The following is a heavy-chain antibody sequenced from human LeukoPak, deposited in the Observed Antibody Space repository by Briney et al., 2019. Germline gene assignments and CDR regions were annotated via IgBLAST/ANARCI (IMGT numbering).Heavy chain of an antibody. CDR1: GYTFTGYY. J-gene: IGHJ6*03. V-gene: IGHV1-2*02. CDR2: INPNSGGT. D-gene: IGHD3-3*01. CDR3: ARSYYDFWSGYSPYYYMDV. Sequence: ASVKVSCKASGYTFTGYYMHWVRQAPGQGLEWMGWINPNSGGTNYAQKFQGRVTMTRDTSISTAYMELSRLRSDDTAVYYCARSYYDFWSGYSPYYYMDVWGKGTTVTVSS.